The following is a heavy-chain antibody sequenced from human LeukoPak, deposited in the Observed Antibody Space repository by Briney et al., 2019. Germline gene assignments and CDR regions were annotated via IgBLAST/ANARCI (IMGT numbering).Heavy chain of an antibody. Sequence: SETLSLTCTVSGGSISSYYWSWIRQPAGKGLEWIGRIYSRGSSNYNPSFKSRVTRTIDTSKNQFSLNLTSVTAADTAVYYCARDEVGGVKYWGQGTLVTVSS. CDR3: ARDEVGGVKY. D-gene: IGHD3-16*01. V-gene: IGHV4-4*07. CDR1: GGSISSYY. J-gene: IGHJ4*02. CDR2: IYSRGSS.